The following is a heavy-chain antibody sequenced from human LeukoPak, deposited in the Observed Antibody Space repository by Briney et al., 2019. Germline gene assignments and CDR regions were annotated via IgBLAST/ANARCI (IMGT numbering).Heavy chain of an antibody. J-gene: IGHJ3*02. CDR2: TRNEANIYTT. Sequence: GRSLRLSCAASGFIFSDHYMDWVRQAPGKGLEWVGRTRNEANIYTTKYAASVKGRFTISRDDSKNSLYLQMNSLKTEDTAVYYCASPVGATTVRAFDIWGQGTMVTVSS. V-gene: IGHV3-72*01. D-gene: IGHD1-26*01. CDR3: ASPVGATTVRAFDI. CDR1: GFIFSDHY.